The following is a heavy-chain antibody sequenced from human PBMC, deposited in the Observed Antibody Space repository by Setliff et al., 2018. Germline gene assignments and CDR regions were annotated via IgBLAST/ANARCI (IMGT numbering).Heavy chain of an antibody. Sequence: PGESLKISCKGSGYSFTSYWIAWVRQMPGKGLEWMGIIYPGDSDTRYSPSFQGQVTISADKSISTAYLQWSSLKASDTAMYYCARLTYYYDSSGLNAFDIWGQGTMVTVSS. CDR3: ARLTYYYDSSGLNAFDI. D-gene: IGHD3-22*01. CDR1: GYSFTSYW. J-gene: IGHJ3*02. CDR2: IYPGDSDT. V-gene: IGHV5-51*01.